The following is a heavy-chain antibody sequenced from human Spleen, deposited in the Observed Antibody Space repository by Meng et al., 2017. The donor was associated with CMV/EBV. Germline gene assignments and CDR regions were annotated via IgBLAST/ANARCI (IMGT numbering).Heavy chain of an antibody. CDR1: GFPLRNAW. D-gene: IGHD3-3*01. Sequence: GGSLRLSCTASGFPLRNAWMSWVRQAPGKGLEWVGRIKTKTDGGTTDVVAPVKGRFSISRDDSKNTLYLQMNSLKIEDTAVYYCTTDLTMFGVIMRAFDIWGQGTTVTVSS. J-gene: IGHJ3*02. V-gene: IGHV3-15*01. CDR2: IKTKTDGGTT. CDR3: TTDLTMFGVIMRAFDI.